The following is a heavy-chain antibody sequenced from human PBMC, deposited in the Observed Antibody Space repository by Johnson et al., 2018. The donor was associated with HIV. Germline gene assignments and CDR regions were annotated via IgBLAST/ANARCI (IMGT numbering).Heavy chain of an antibody. Sequence: VQLVESGGGLVQPGGSLRLSCAASGFTVSSNYMSWVRQAPGKGLEWVSVFYSDSNTYSSDSVKGRFTISRDNSKNTLYLQMNSLRAEDTAVYYCARERIAAAGLDAFVIWGQGTMVTVSS. CDR3: ARERIAAAGLDAFVI. CDR2: FYSDSNT. J-gene: IGHJ3*02. V-gene: IGHV3-66*01. CDR1: GFTVSSNY. D-gene: IGHD6-13*01.